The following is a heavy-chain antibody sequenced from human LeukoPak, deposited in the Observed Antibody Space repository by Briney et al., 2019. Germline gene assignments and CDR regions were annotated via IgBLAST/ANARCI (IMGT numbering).Heavy chain of an antibody. D-gene: IGHD3-9*01. J-gene: IGHJ6*02. Sequence: GGSLRLSCAASGFTFSDYWMHWVRQAPGKGLVWVSHINADEDRAAYADSVKGRFTISRDNARNTLYLQMNSLRAEDTAVYYRARGGYFDWLYGMDVWGQGTTVTVSS. CDR1: GFTFSDYW. V-gene: IGHV3-74*01. CDR3: ARGGYFDWLYGMDV. CDR2: INADEDRA.